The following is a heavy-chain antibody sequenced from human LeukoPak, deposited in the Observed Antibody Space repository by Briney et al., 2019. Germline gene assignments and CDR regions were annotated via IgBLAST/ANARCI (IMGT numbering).Heavy chain of an antibody. V-gene: IGHV1-18*01. J-gene: IGHJ4*02. CDR1: GYTFSSYD. Sequence: ASVKVSCKASGYTFSSYDITWVRQAPGQGLEWMGWISPNNGNTNYAQKFQGRVTMTTDTPTRTAYMEMRSLRSDDTAVYYCARDRDSSGWHVADYWGQGTPVTVSS. CDR3: ARDRDSSGWHVADY. CDR2: ISPNNGNT. D-gene: IGHD6-19*01.